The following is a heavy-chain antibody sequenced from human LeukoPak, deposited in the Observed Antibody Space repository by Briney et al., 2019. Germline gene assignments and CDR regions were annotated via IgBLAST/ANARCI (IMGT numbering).Heavy chain of an antibody. CDR1: GGSISSGAYY. D-gene: IGHD5-12*01. CDR3: ARHSRGYSGYFPRD. V-gene: IGHV4-39*01. CDR2: IYYSGST. Sequence: PSETLSLTCTVSGGSISSGAYYWGWIRQPPGKGLEWIGSIYYSGSTYYNPSLKSRVTISVDTSKNQFSLKLSSVTAADTAVYYCARHSRGYSGYFPRDWGQGTLVTVSS. J-gene: IGHJ4*02.